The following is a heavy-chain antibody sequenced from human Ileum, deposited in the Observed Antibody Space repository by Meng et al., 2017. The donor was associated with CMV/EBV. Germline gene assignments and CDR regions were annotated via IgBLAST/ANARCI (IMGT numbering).Heavy chain of an antibody. CDR1: GFTFSSYA. CDR2: ISYDGSNK. Sequence: GESLKISCAAPGFTFSSYAMHWVRQAPGKGLEWVAVISYDGSNKYYADSVKGRFTISRDNSKNTLYLQMNSLRAEDTAVYYCARDFYLRYCSGCSWGADYWGQGTLVTVSS. J-gene: IGHJ4*02. V-gene: IGHV3-30-3*01. CDR3: ARDFYLRYCSGCSWGADY. D-gene: IGHD2-15*01.